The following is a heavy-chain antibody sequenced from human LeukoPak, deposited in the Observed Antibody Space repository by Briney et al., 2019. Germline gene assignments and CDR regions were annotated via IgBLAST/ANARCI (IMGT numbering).Heavy chain of an antibody. V-gene: IGHV3-48*01. J-gene: IGHJ4*02. CDR3: ARNDYADY. CDR1: GFTFSTYG. Sequence: GGSLTLSCAASGFTFSTYGMHWVRQAPGKGLEWVSYISSSGSFIYYADSVKGRFTISRDNAKNSLYLQMNSLRAEDTAVYYCARNDYADYWGQGTLVTVSS. CDR2: ISSSGSFI.